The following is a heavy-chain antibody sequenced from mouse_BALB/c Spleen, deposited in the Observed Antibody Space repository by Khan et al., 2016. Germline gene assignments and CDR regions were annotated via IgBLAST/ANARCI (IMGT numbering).Heavy chain of an antibody. V-gene: IGHV14-4*02. CDR2: IDPENGDT. CDR3: YAFYYNTLDF. Sequence: EVQLQESGAELVRSGASVKLSCTASGFNIKDYYMHWVKQRPEQGLEWIGWIDPENGDTEYAPKFQVKATMTADTSSNTAHLQLSSLKSNYTAVYYFYAFYYNTLDFWGQGTSVTVSS. CDR1: GFNIKDYY. J-gene: IGHJ4*01.